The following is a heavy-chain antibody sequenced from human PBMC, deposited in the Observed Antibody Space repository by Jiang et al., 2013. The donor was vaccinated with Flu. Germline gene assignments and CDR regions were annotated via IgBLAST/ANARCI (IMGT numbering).Heavy chain of an antibody. Sequence: EVQLVESGGGLVQPGGSLRLSCAASGFTFSSYAMSWVRQAPGKGLEWVSAISGSGGSTYYADSVKGRFTISRDNSKNTLYLQMNSLRAEDTAVYYCGSWGSSSNAVDYWGQGTLVTVSS. CDR2: ISGSGGST. D-gene: IGHD3-10*01. CDR1: GFTFSSYA. CDR3: GSWGSSSNAVDY. V-gene: IGHV3-23*04. J-gene: IGHJ4*02.